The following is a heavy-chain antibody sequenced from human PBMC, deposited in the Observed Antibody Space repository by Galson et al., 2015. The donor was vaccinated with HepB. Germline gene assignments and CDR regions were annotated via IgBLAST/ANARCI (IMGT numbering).Heavy chain of an antibody. CDR2: IDSDGRST. J-gene: IGHJ6*02. D-gene: IGHD3-10*01. V-gene: IGHV3-74*03. CDR3: VRDSYGHREVRGIFYYYYAMDV. Sequence: SMRLPCAASGFTFSKYWMHWVRQAPGKGLVWVSRIDSDGRSTTYGDSVEGRFSISRDNAENTLYLQINSLRAEDTAVYYCVRDSYGHREVRGIFYYYYAMDVWGQGTTVTVSS. CDR1: GFTFSKYW.